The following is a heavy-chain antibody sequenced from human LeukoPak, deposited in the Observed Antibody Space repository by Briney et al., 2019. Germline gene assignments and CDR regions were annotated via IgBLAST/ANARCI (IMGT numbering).Heavy chain of an antibody. CDR3: ARGRGWFQKYFDY. Sequence: SETLSLTCAVYGGSFSGYYWSWIRQPPGKGLEWIGEINHSGSTDYNPSLKSRVTISVDTSKNQFSLKLSSVTAADTAVYYCARGRGWFQKYFDYWGQGTLVTVSS. V-gene: IGHV4-34*01. CDR2: INHSGST. J-gene: IGHJ4*02. D-gene: IGHD6-19*01. CDR1: GGSFSGYY.